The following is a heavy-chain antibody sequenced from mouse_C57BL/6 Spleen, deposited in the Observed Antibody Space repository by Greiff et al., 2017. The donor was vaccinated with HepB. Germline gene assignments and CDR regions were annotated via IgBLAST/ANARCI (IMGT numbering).Heavy chain of an antibody. CDR1: GFTFSDYG. D-gene: IGHD1-2*01. J-gene: IGHJ4*01. Sequence: EVKLMESGGGLVKPGGSLKLSCAASGFTFSDYGMHWVRQAPEKGLEWVAYISSGSSTIYYADTVKGRFTISRDNAKNILFLQMTRLRSEDTAMYYCARPHYYDYAMDYWGQGTSVTVSS. CDR2: ISSGSSTI. V-gene: IGHV5-17*01. CDR3: ARPHYYDYAMDY.